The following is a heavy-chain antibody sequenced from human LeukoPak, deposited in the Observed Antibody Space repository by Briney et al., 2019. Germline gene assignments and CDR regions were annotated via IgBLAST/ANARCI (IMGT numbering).Heavy chain of an antibody. CDR3: ARSGVRFLEWLGFDP. CDR2: ISYDGSNK. D-gene: IGHD3-3*01. V-gene: IGHV3-30*03. CDR1: GFTFSSYG. Sequence: PGRSLRLSCAASGFTFSSYGMHWVRQAPGKGLEWVAVISYDGSNKYYADSVKGRFTISRDNSKNTLYLQMNSLRAEDTAVYYCARSGVRFLEWLGFDPWGQGTLVTVSS. J-gene: IGHJ5*02.